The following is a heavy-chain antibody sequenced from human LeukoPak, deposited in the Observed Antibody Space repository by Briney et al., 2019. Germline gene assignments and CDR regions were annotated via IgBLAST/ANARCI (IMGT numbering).Heavy chain of an antibody. CDR1: GFTFSNAW. Sequence: GGSLRLSCAASGFTFSNAWMSWVRQAPGKGLEWVGHIKSKTDGGTTDYAAPVKGRFTISRDDSKNTLYLQMNSLKTEDTAVYYCTTVITRTGYPRWGQGTLVTVSS. CDR3: TTVITRTGYPR. D-gene: IGHD3/OR15-3a*01. CDR2: IKSKTDGGTT. V-gene: IGHV3-15*01. J-gene: IGHJ4*02.